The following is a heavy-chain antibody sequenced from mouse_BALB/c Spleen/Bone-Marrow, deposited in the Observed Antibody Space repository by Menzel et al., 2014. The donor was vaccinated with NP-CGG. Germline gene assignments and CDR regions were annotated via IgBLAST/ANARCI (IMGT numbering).Heavy chain of an antibody. CDR3: ARLNYYGSLFV. D-gene: IGHD1-1*01. V-gene: IGHV4-1*02. J-gene: IGHJ1*01. CDR2: INPDSSTI. CDR1: GFDFSGYW. Sequence: DVHLVESGGGLVQPGGSLKLSCAASGFDFSGYWMSWVRQAPGKGPEWIGEINPDSSTINYTLTLKDKFIISRYNAKNKLYLQMRKLRSEDVALYYCARLNYYGSLFVWGAGTTVTVSS.